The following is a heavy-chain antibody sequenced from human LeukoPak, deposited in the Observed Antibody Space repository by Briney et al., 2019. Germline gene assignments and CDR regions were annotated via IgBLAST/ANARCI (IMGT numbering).Heavy chain of an antibody. D-gene: IGHD6-19*01. CDR1: GFTFSSYA. Sequence: PGGSLRLSCAASGFTFSSYAMSWVRQAPGKGLEWVSSINVGGDNNWYADSVKGRFTISRDDSKNTLYLQVNNLRSDDTAVYYCARGQWLGPFDYWGQGTLVTVSS. CDR3: ARGQWLGPFDY. J-gene: IGHJ4*02. CDR2: INVGGDNN. V-gene: IGHV3-23*01.